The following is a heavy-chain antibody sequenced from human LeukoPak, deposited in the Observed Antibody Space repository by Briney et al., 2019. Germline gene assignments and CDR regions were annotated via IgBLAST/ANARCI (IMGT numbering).Heavy chain of an antibody. CDR1: GFTFSNYA. D-gene: IGHD6-19*01. V-gene: IGHV3-23*01. CDR3: AKIPFTSGWYSFDS. CDR2: ISASGGST. Sequence: GGSLRLSCAVSGFTFSNYAMNWGRQAPREGLEWVSSISASGGSTYHTDSVKGRFTISRDNYKNTLYLQMNSLRAEDTAVYFCAKIPFTSGWYSFDSWSQGTLVTVSS. J-gene: IGHJ4*02.